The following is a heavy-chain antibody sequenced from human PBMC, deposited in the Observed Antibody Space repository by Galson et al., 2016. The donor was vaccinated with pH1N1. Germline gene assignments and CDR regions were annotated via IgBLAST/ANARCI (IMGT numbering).Heavy chain of an antibody. CDR2: ISYDGSNK. D-gene: IGHD4-17*01. Sequence: SLRLSCAASGFTFSSYGMHWVRQAPGKGLERVAVISYDGSNKYYADSVKGRFTISRDKSKNTLYLQMNSLRAEDTAVYYCAKSPLFDGDYVGMDVWGQGTTVTVSS. CDR3: AKSPLFDGDYVGMDV. J-gene: IGHJ6*02. V-gene: IGHV3-30*18. CDR1: GFTFSSYG.